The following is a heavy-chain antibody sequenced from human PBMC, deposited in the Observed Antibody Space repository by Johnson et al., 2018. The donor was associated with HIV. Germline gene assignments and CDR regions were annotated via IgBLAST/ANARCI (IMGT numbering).Heavy chain of an antibody. CDR2: MWYDGSNK. CDR1: GFTFSTYG. CDR3: ARDPDDYGGRDAFDI. D-gene: IGHD4-23*01. J-gene: IGHJ3*02. Sequence: QVQLVESGGGVVQPGRSLRLSCAASGFTFSTYGMHWVRQAPGKGLEWVAVMWYDGSNKYYADSVKGRFTISRDNSKNTLYLQMNSLRAEDTAVYYCARDPDDYGGRDAFDIWGQGTMVTVSS. V-gene: IGHV3-30*19.